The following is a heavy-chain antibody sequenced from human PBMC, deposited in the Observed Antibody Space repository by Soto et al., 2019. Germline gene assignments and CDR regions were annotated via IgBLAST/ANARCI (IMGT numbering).Heavy chain of an antibody. CDR1: GGSMTTYF. J-gene: IGHJ4*02. Sequence: QVQLQESGPALVKPSETLSLTCTVSGGSMTTYFWSWVRQPPGKRLELIGYVSNRGDTKYNPALQSRVTISLDTSEKQFSLSLNSVTSADTAIYYCARSSGMATTFDRWGQGALVTVSS. D-gene: IGHD3-10*01. CDR2: VSNRGDT. CDR3: ARSSGMATTFDR. V-gene: IGHV4-59*01.